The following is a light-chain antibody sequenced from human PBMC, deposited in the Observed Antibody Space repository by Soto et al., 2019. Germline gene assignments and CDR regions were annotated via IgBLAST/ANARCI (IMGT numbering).Light chain of an antibody. CDR3: QQYNTHSPWT. CDR2: KAS. Sequence: DIQMTQSPSTLPASVGDRVTITCRASQSISDWLAWYQQKPGKAPKLLISKASSLESGVPSRFSGSGFGTDFTLTISGLQHADFATYYCQQYNTHSPWTFGRGTKVHIK. CDR1: QSISDW. V-gene: IGKV1-5*03. J-gene: IGKJ1*01.